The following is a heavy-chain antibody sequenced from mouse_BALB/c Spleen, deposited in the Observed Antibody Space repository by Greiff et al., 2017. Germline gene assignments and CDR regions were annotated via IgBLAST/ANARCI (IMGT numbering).Heavy chain of an antibody. CDR2: ISSGGSYT. CDR1: GFTFSSYG. J-gene: IGHJ3*01. CDR3: ARLGRPGFAY. Sequence: EVKVVESGGDLVKPGGSLKLSCAASGFTFSSYGMSWVRQTPDKRLEWVATISSGGSYTYYPDSVKGRFTISRDNAKNTLYLQMSSLKSEDTAMYYCARLGRPGFAYWGQGTLVTVSA. V-gene: IGHV5-6*01.